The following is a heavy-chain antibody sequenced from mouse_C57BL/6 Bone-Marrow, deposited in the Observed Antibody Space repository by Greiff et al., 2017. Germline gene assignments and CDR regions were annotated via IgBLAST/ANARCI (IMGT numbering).Heavy chain of an antibody. CDR2: INPNNGGT. CDR3: AREGYYGCGPDCYFDD. V-gene: IGHV1-22*01. D-gene: IGHD1-2*01. J-gene: IGHJ1*03. CDR1: GYTFTDYN. Sequence: EVQLQQSGPELVKPGASVKMSCKASGYTFTDYNMHWVKQSTGTSLEWIGYINPNNGGTSYNQKFKGKATLTVNKSSSTAYMALHSLTSEDSAVYYCAREGYYGCGPDCYFDDWGTGTTVTVSS.